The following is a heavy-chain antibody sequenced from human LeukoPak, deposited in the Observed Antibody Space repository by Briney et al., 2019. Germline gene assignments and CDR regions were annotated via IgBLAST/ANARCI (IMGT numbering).Heavy chain of an antibody. CDR1: GYTFTSYG. CDR2: IIPIFGTA. D-gene: IGHD3-16*02. J-gene: IGHJ6*03. V-gene: IGHV1-69*06. Sequence: SVKVSCKASGYTFTSYGINWVRQAPGQGLEWMGGIIPIFGTANYAQKFQGRVTITADKSTSTAYMELSSLRSEDTAVYYCASVRFVYYYYMDVWGKGTTVTVSS. CDR3: ASVRFVYYYYMDV.